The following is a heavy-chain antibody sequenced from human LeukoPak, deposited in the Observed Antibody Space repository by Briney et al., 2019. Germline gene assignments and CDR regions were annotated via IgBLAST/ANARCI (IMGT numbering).Heavy chain of an antibody. D-gene: IGHD6-19*01. Sequence: EASVKVSCKASGYTFTGYYMHWVRQAPGQVLAWMGWINPNSGGTNYAQKFQGRVAMTRDTSISTAYMELSRLRSDDTAVYYCARVMAVACTIDYWGQGTLVTVSS. V-gene: IGHV1-2*02. CDR3: ARVMAVACTIDY. CDR1: GYTFTGYY. J-gene: IGHJ4*02. CDR2: INPNSGGT.